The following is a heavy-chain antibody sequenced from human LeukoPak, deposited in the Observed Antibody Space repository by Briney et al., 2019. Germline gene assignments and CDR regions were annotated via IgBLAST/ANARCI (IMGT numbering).Heavy chain of an antibody. J-gene: IGHJ5*02. CDR1: GYTFTNFW. CDR2: IYPDDSDT. CDR3: ARAGPCYYPGDSITCYTRDWFDP. Sequence: GESLKISCKTSGYTFTNFWIAWVRQMPGKGLEWLGAIYPDDSDTRYSPSLQGQVIISADKSISTAYLQWNSLKASDTAIYYCARAGPCYYPGDSITCYTRDWFDPWGQGTLVTVSS. V-gene: IGHV5-51*01. D-gene: IGHD3-22*01.